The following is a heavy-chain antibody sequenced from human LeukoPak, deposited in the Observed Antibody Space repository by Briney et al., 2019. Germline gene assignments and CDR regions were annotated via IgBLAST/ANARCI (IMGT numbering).Heavy chain of an antibody. CDR1: GGSISSSSYY. Sequence: SETLSLTCTVSGGSISSSSYYWGWIRQPPGKGLEWIGSIYYSGNTYYNPSLKSRVTISVDTSKNQFSLKLSSVTAADTAVYYCARRNEPSGYYYFDYWGQGTLVTVSS. V-gene: IGHV4-39*01. D-gene: IGHD5-12*01. J-gene: IGHJ4*02. CDR2: IYYSGNT. CDR3: ARRNEPSGYYYFDY.